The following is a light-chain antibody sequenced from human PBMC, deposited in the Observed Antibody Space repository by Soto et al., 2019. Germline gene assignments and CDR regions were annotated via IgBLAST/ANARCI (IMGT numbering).Light chain of an antibody. CDR1: SSNIGAGFD. V-gene: IGLV1-40*01. CDR3: QSYDNSLSGSWV. J-gene: IGLJ3*02. CDR2: GNS. Sequence: QSVLTQPPPVSGAPGQRVTISCTGSSSNIGAGFDVHWYHQIAGTAPKLLIYGNSNRPSGVPDRFSGSKSGTSASLAINGLQGEDEAHYYCQSYDNSLSGSWVFGGGTQLTVL.